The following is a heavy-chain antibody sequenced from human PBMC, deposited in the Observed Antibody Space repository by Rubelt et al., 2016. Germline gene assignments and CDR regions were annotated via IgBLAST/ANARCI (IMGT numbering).Heavy chain of an antibody. J-gene: IGHJ4*02. D-gene: IGHD3-3*01. V-gene: IGHV4-31*03. CDR1: GGSISSGGYY. CDR2: IYYSGST. Sequence: QVQLQESGPGLVKPSQTLSLTCTVSGGSISSGGYYWSWIRQHPGKGLEWIGYIYYSGSTYYNPSLESRVTISVYTSKNQFSLKLSSVTAADTAVYYCAGGITIFGVASGYFDYWGQGTLVTVSS. CDR3: AGGITIFGVASGYFDY.